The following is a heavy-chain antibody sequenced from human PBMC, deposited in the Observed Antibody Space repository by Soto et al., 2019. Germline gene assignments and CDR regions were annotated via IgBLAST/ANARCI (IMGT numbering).Heavy chain of an antibody. CDR3: ATLRYFDWTNPGYFQH. J-gene: IGHJ1*01. CDR1: GGSISSYY. V-gene: IGHV4-59*01. CDR2: IYYSGST. D-gene: IGHD3-9*01. Sequence: SETLSLTCTVSGGSISSYYWSWIRQPPGKGLEWIGYIYYSGSTNYNPPLKSRVTISVDTSKNQFSLKLSPVTAADTAVYYCATLRYFDWTNPGYFQHWGQGTLVTVSS.